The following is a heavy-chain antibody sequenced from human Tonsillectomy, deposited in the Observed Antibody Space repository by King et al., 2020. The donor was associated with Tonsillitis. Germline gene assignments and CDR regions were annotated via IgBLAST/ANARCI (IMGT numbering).Heavy chain of an antibody. D-gene: IGHD5-24*01. Sequence: DVQLVESGGGLVQPGGSLRLSCAASGFTFSSYSMNWVRQAPGKGLEWVSYISSSSSTIYYADSVKGRFTISRDNAKNSLYLQMNSLRAEDTAVYYCARREMATTSQYFQHWGQGTLVTVSS. J-gene: IGHJ1*01. V-gene: IGHV3-48*01. CDR1: GFTFSSYS. CDR3: ARREMATTSQYFQH. CDR2: ISSSSSTI.